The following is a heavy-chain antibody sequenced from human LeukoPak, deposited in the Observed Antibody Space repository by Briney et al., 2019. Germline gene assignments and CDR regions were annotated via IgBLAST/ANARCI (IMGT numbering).Heavy chain of an antibody. V-gene: IGHV1-69*13. CDR2: IIPIFDTT. Sequence: SVKVSCKASGGTFGSHAISWVRQAPGQGLEWIGGIIPIFDTTIYGKEFQGRATITADESTSTAYMELSSLRSEDTAVYYCARQHRASDAFDIWGQGTMVTVSS. CDR1: GGTFGSHA. J-gene: IGHJ3*02. CDR3: ARQHRASDAFDI.